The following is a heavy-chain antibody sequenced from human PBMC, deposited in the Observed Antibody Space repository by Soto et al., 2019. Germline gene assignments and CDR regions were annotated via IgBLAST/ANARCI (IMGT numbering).Heavy chain of an antibody. D-gene: IGHD6-13*01. Sequence: ASVKVSCKASGYTFTSYDINWVRQATGQGLEWMGWMNPNSGNTGYAQKFQGRVTMTRNTSISTAYMELSSLRSEDTAVYYCARERGAAAGLHDAFDIWGQGTMVTVSS. V-gene: IGHV1-8*01. CDR1: GYTFTSYD. CDR2: MNPNSGNT. CDR3: ARERGAAAGLHDAFDI. J-gene: IGHJ3*02.